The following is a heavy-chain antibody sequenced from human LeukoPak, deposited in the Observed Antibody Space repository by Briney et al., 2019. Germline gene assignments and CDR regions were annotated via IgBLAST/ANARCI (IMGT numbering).Heavy chain of an antibody. J-gene: IGHJ4*02. CDR2: VSGSGVST. D-gene: IGHD3-10*01. V-gene: IGHV3-23*01. Sequence: PGGSLRLSCAAFGLTFSSYAMNWVRQAPGRGLGWVESVSGSGVSTYYADSVKGRFTISRDNSRNTLYLQMNSLRAEDTAAYYCTKDHGSYGSGSLLFDYWGQGTLVTVSS. CDR3: TKDHGSYGSGSLLFDY. CDR1: GLTFSSYA.